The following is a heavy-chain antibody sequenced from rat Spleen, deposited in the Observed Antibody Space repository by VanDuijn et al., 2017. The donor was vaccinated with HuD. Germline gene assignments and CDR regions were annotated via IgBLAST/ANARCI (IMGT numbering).Heavy chain of an antibody. Sequence: QVQLKESGPGLVQPSQTLSLTCTVSGFSLNNYGVIWVRQPPGKGLEWMGVTWGNGNTNYNLVLKSRLSISRDTSKSQVFLKMNSLQPEDTGTYYCARHEAAPFDYWGQGVMVTVSS. D-gene: IGHD1-2*01. J-gene: IGHJ2*01. V-gene: IGHV2-13*01. CDR1: GFSLNNYG. CDR2: TWGNGNT. CDR3: ARHEAAPFDY.